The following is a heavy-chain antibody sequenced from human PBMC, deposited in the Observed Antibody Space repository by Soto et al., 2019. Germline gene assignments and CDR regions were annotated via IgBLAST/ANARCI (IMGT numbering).Heavy chain of an antibody. D-gene: IGHD6-6*01. Sequence: QVQLQQAGPGLVKPSQTLSLTCAISGDIVSSNSAVWHWIRQSPSRGLEWLGRTYYRSIWQTEYAVSVKSRMTINPDASKNQFSRQLNSVTPEDPAMYYCEGLVGNSWLDHWGQGTLVTVSS. V-gene: IGHV6-1*01. CDR1: GDIVSSNSAV. J-gene: IGHJ5*02. CDR3: EGLVGNSWLDH. CDR2: TYYRSIWQT.